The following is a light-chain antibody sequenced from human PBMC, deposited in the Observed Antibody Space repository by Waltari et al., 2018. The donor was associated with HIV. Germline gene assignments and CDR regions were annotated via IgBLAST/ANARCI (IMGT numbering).Light chain of an antibody. CDR2: RDT. CDR3: QVWDSGTAV. Sequence: SYEVTQPLSVSVAPGQTARLTCGGQNIGNKHVCSYRHKPGQAPVLVIYRDTNRPSGIPDRFSGANSGNTATLTIHRGQAGDEADYYCQVWDSGTAVFGGGTKLTVL. J-gene: IGLJ2*01. V-gene: IGLV3-9*01. CDR1: NIGNKH.